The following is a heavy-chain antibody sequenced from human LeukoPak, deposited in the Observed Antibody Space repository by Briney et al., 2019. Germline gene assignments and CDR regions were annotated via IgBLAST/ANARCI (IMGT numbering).Heavy chain of an antibody. CDR3: ARDGYGSGWNGGVY. Sequence: NPGGSLRLSCAAPGFTFSDYYMSWIPQAPGKGLERVSYISSSSSYTNYADSVKGRFTISRDNAKNSLYLQMNSLRAEDTAVYYCARDGYGSGWNGGVYWGQGTLVTVSS. CDR1: GFTFSDYY. D-gene: IGHD6-19*01. V-gene: IGHV3-11*06. J-gene: IGHJ4*02. CDR2: ISSSSSYT.